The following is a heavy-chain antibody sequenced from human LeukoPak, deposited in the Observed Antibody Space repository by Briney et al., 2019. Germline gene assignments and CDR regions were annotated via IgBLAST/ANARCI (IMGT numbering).Heavy chain of an antibody. J-gene: IGHJ4*02. CDR2: VYHSGST. Sequence: PSETLSLTCAVSGYSISSGYYWGWIRHPPGRGLEWIGTVYHSGSTNYNPSLESRVTISVDTSKNQFSLRLSSVTAADTAVYYCARSRGATVTIDNWGQGTLVTVSS. CDR3: ARSRGATVTIDN. D-gene: IGHD4-11*01. CDR1: GYSISSGYY. V-gene: IGHV4-38-2*01.